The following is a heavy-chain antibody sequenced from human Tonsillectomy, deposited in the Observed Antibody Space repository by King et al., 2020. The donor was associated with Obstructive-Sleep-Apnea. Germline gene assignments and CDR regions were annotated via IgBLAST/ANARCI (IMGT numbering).Heavy chain of an antibody. V-gene: IGHV4-59*01. D-gene: IGHD6-13*01. Sequence: QLQESGPGLVKPSETLSLTCTVSGGSISSYYWSWIRQPPGKGLEWIGYIYYSGSTNYNPSLKSRVTISVDTSKNQFSLKLSSVTAADTAVYYCARTHLYSSSWSNWFDPCGQGTLVTVSS. CDR3: ARTHLYSSSWSNWFDP. CDR2: IYYSGST. J-gene: IGHJ5*02. CDR1: GGSISSYY.